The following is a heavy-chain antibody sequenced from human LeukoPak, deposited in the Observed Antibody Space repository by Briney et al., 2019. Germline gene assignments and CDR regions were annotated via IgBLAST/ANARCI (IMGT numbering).Heavy chain of an antibody. D-gene: IGHD6-19*01. CDR3: AITKLAVAGTFRHAFDI. CDR1: GYTFTGYY. CDR2: INPNSGGT. Sequence: ASVKVSCKASGYTFTGYYMHWMRQAPRQGLEWMGWINPNSGGTTYAQKFQGRVTMTRDTSISTAYMELSRLRSDDTAVYYCAITKLAVAGTFRHAFDIWGQGTMVTVSS. J-gene: IGHJ3*02. V-gene: IGHV1-2*02.